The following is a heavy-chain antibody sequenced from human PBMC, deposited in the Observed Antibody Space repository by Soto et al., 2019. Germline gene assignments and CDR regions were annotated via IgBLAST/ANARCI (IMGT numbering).Heavy chain of an antibody. D-gene: IGHD3-22*01. CDR2: IYYSGST. Sequence: QVQLQESGPGLVKPSQTLSLTCTVSGGSISSGDYYWSWIRQPPGKGLEWIGYIYYSGSTYYNPSLKSRVTISVDTSKIQFSLKLSSVTAADTAVYYCARLMYYYDSSGYPFDYWGQGTLVTVSS. CDR1: GGSISSGDYY. J-gene: IGHJ4*02. V-gene: IGHV4-30-4*01. CDR3: ARLMYYYDSSGYPFDY.